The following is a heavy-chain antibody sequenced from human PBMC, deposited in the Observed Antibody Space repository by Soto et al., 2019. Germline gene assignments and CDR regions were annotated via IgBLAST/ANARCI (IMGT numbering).Heavy chain of an antibody. CDR3: ARETPRAVVTATDDY. CDR1: GGSISSGGYY. Sequence: SETLSLTCTVSGGSISSGGYYWSWIRQHQGKGMECIGYIYYSGSTYYNPSLKSRVTISVDTSKNQFSLKLSSVTAADTALYYCARETPRAVVTATDDYWGQGTLVTVSS. CDR2: IYYSGST. V-gene: IGHV4-31*03. J-gene: IGHJ4*02. D-gene: IGHD2-21*02.